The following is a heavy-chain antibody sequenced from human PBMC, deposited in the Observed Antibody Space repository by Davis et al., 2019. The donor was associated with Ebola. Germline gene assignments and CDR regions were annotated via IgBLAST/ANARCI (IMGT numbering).Heavy chain of an antibody. Sequence: AASVKVSCKASGGTFSSYAISWVRQAPGQGLEWMGGIIPIFGTANYAQKFQGRVTITADESTSTAYMELSSLRSDDTAVYYCARDCGGDCYDYYFDYWGQGTLVTVSS. V-gene: IGHV1-69*13. CDR1: GGTFSSYA. D-gene: IGHD2-21*01. CDR2: IIPIFGTA. J-gene: IGHJ4*02. CDR3: ARDCGGDCYDYYFDY.